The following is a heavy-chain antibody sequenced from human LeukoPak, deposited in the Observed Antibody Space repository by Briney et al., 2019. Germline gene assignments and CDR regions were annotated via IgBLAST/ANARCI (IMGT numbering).Heavy chain of an antibody. Sequence: GRSLRLSCAASGFTFSSYGMHWVRQAPGKGLEWVAVIWYDGSNKYYADSVKGRFTISRDNSKNTLYLQMNSLRAEDTAVYYCARAEGYYDSSGNDAFDIWGQGTMVTVSS. D-gene: IGHD3-22*01. CDR2: IWYDGSNK. J-gene: IGHJ3*02. V-gene: IGHV3-33*01. CDR3: ARAEGYYDSSGNDAFDI. CDR1: GFTFSSYG.